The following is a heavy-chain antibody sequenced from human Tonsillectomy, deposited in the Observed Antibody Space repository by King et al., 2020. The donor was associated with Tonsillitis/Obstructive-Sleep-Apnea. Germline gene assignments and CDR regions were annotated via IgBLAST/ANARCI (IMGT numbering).Heavy chain of an antibody. CDR3: ARETEGIADAFDI. V-gene: IGHV3-48*03. CDR2: ISSSGSTI. Sequence: DVQLVESGGGLVQPGGSLRLSCAASGFTFSSYEMNWVRQAPGKGLEWVSHISSSGSTIYYADSVKGRFTISRDNAKNSLYLQMNSLRAEDTAVYYCARETEGIADAFDIWGQGTMVTVSS. J-gene: IGHJ3*02. CDR1: GFTFSSYE. D-gene: IGHD6-13*01.